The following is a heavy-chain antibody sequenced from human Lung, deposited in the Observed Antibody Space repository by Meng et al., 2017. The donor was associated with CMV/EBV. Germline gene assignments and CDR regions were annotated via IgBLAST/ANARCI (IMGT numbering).Heavy chain of an antibody. CDR1: GYTFTGYY. J-gene: IGHJ3*02. CDR2: INPNSGGT. V-gene: IGHV1-2*02. CDR3: ARRQWDLRNALDI. Sequence: ASVXVSCKASGYTFTGYYMHWVRQAPGQGLEWMGSINPNSGGTKYAQKFQGRVTLTRDTSISTVYMELSRLKTDDTAVYYCARRQWDLRNALDIWGQGTEVTVSS. D-gene: IGHD1-26*01.